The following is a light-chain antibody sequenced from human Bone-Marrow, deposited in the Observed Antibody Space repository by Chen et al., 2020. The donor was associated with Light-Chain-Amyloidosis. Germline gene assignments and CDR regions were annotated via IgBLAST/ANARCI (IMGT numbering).Light chain of an antibody. V-gene: IGLV3-21*02. Sequence: SYVLTPPSSVSVAPGQTATIACGGNNIRSTSVHWYQQKPGQAPLLGVYDDSVRPSGIPERLSGSKSGNTATLTIKRVEAGDEADYYCQVWDRSSDRPVCGGGTKLTVL. J-gene: IGLJ3*02. CDR3: QVWDRSSDRPV. CDR2: DDS. CDR1: NIRSTS.